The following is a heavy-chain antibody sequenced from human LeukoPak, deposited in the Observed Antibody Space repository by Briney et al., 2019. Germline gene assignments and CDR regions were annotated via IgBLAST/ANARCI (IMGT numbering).Heavy chain of an antibody. D-gene: IGHD3-10*01. CDR1: GXTXXDXX. Sequence: ASVKVSCKASGXTXXDXXXHXXXXXXGQXXXXXXGXYTXSXGTNXAQNFQGRVTMTRDTSISTAYMGLSRLRSDDTAVYXXARGRSDYYLDSWGQGTLVTVSS. J-gene: IGHJ4*02. CDR2: XYTXSXGT. CDR3: ARGRSDYYLDS. V-gene: IGHV1-2*02.